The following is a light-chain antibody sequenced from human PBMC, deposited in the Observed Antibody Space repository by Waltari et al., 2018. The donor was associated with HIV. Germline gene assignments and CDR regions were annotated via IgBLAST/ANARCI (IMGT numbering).Light chain of an antibody. CDR2: DDY. CDR1: SSSIANNF. CDR3: QSYESSIV. J-gene: IGLJ2*01. V-gene: IGLV6-57*01. Sequence: NFMLHQPYSSSAPPGKTVIICCTRSSSSIANNFLQWYQQRPGGSPTRVFYDDYTRPSGGPDLFSASNDSSSNSASLTIAGQNTEDEAYYYCQSYESSIVFGGGTRLTVL.